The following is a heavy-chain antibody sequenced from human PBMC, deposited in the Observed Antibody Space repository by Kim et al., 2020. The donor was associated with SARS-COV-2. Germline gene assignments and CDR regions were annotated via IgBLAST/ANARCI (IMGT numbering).Heavy chain of an antibody. V-gene: IGHV4-61*01. CDR1: GGSVSSGSYY. Sequence: SETLSLTCTVSGGSVSSGSYYWSWIRQPPGKGLEWIGYIYYSGSTNYNPSLKSRVTISVDTSKNQFSLKLSSVTAADTAVYYCARVSRDILTGYYTAAMVDPWGQGTLVTVSS. D-gene: IGHD3-9*01. J-gene: IGHJ5*02. CDR2: IYYSGST. CDR3: ARVSRDILTGYYTAAMVDP.